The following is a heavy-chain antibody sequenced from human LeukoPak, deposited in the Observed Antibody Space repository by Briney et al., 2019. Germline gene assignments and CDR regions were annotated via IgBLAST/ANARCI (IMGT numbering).Heavy chain of an antibody. V-gene: IGHV3-23*01. CDR3: AKFGGIVGAAFDY. D-gene: IGHD1-26*01. CDR1: GFTFSSYA. Sequence: PGGSLRLSCAASGFTFSSYAMSWVRQAPGKGLEWVSAISGSGGSTYYADSVKGRFTISRDNSKNTLYLQMNSLRAEGTAVYYCAKFGGIVGAAFDYWGQGTLVTVSS. J-gene: IGHJ4*02. CDR2: ISGSGGST.